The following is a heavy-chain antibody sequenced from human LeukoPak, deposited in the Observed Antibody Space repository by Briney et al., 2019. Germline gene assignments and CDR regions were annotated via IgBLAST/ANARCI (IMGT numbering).Heavy chain of an antibody. CDR2: TYYRSKWYN. D-gene: IGHD2-2*03. J-gene: IGHJ3*02. CDR3: ARGPGYCSSTSCPRGAFDI. V-gene: IGHV6-1*01. Sequence: SQTLSLTCAISGDSVSSNSAAWNWIRQSPSRGLEWLERTYYRSKWYNDYAVSVKSRITINPDTSKNQFSLQLNSVTPEDTAVYYCARGPGYCSSTSCPRGAFDIWGQGTMVTVSS. CDR1: GDSVSSNSAA.